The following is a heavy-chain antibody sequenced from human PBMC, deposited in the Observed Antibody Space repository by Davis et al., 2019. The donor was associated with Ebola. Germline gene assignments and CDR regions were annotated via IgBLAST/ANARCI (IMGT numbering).Heavy chain of an antibody. V-gene: IGHV3-74*03. Sequence: PGGSLRLSCAASGFTFRHHWMHWVRQTPGKGLVWVSRINNDGSDTKYADSVKGRFTISRDNAKNTLFLQMNSLTTEDTGVFYCARVKIEGASGHFAYWGQGALVIVSS. D-gene: IGHD3-22*01. CDR2: INNDGSDT. J-gene: IGHJ4*02. CDR3: ARVKIEGASGHFAY. CDR1: GFTFRHHW.